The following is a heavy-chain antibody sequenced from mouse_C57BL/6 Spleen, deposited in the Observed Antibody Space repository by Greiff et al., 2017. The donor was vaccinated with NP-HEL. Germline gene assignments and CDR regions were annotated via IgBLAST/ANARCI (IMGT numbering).Heavy chain of an antibody. CDR3: ARGTLLDY. CDR1: GYSITSGYY. J-gene: IGHJ2*01. D-gene: IGHD2-1*01. CDR2: ISYDGSN. V-gene: IGHV3-6*01. Sequence: EVQLVESGPGLVKPSQSLSLTCSVTGYSITSGYYWNWIRQFPGNKLEWMGYISYDGSNNYNPSLKNRISITRDTSKNQFFLKLNSVTTEDTATYYCARGTLLDYWGQGTTLTVSS.